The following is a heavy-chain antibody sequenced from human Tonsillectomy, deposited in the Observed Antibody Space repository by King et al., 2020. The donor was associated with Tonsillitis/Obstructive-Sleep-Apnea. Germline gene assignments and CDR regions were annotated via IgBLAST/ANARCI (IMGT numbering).Heavy chain of an antibody. Sequence: QVQLQQWGAGLLKPSETLSLTCAVYGGSFSGYYWGWIRQPPGKGLEWIGEINHSGSTNYNPSLKSRVTISVDTSKNQFSLKLSSVTAADTAVYYCARGVELERVPYYFDYWGQGTLVTVSS. J-gene: IGHJ4*02. CDR3: ARGVELERVPYYFDY. CDR1: GGSFSGYY. D-gene: IGHD1-1*01. CDR2: INHSGST. V-gene: IGHV4-34*01.